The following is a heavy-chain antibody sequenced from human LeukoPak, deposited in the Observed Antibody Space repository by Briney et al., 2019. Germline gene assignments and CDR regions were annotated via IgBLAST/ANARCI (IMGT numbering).Heavy chain of an antibody. Sequence: SETLSLTCTVSVGSMSSYYWSWIRQPPGKGLEGIAEIDHRGDTNYNPSVKSRVTISVDTSKNQFSLKVRSLSAADTAVYYCARGATISETGYFDFWGQGTPVTVSS. J-gene: IGHJ4*03. D-gene: IGHD5-24*01. V-gene: IGHV4-34*01. CDR2: IDHRGDT. CDR1: VGSMSSYY. CDR3: ARGATISETGYFDF.